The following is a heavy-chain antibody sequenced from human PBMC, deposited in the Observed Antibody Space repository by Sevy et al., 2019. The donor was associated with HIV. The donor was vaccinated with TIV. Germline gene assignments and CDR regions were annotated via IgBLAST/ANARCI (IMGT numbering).Heavy chain of an antibody. V-gene: IGHV3-7*01. CDR3: VREGVGGYSYSLDC. J-gene: IGHJ4*02. Sequence: GGSLRLSCAASGFTFSSYWMSWVRQAPGEGLKSVATMKEDGSERNYVDSVKGRFTISRDNAKNSLYLQMNSLRAEDTAVYYCVREGVGGYSYSLDCWGQGTLVTVSS. D-gene: IGHD5-18*01. CDR1: GFTFSSYW. CDR2: MKEDGSER.